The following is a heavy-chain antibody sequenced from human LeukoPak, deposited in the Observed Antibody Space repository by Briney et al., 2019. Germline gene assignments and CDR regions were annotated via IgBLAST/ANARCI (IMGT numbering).Heavy chain of an antibody. CDR2: IYYTGST. V-gene: IGHV4-59*12. J-gene: IGHJ5*02. Sequence: SETLSLTCTVSGRSISSFYWSWIRQPPGQGLEWLGYIYYTGSTNYNPSLKSRVTISVDTSKNRFSLKLSSVTAADTAVYYCARGIAVAGIGLHNWFDPWGQGTLVTVSS. CDR3: ARGIAVAGIGLHNWFDP. CDR1: GRSISSFY. D-gene: IGHD6-19*01.